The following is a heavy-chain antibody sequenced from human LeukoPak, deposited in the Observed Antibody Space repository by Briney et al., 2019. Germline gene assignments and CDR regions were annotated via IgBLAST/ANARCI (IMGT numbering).Heavy chain of an antibody. J-gene: IGHJ3*02. CDR3: ARGEMATIEDAFDI. CDR2: IYRTGST. V-gene: IGHV4-38-2*02. Sequence: PSETLSLTCSVSDYSISSGFYWGWVRQSPGKGLEWIGNIYRTGSTYYHPSLKSRVTISVDTSKNQFSLKLSSVTAADTAVYYCARGEMATIEDAFDIWGQGTMVTVSS. CDR1: DYSISSGFY. D-gene: IGHD5-24*01.